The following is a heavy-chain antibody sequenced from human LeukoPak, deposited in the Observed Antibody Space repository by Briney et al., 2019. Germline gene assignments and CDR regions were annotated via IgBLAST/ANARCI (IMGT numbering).Heavy chain of an antibody. J-gene: IGHJ5*02. CDR2: ISYDGSNK. V-gene: IGHV3-30*03. CDR3: ARDPTVAVAGTGDCWFDP. Sequence: PGGSQRLSCAASGFPFSSYGMHWVRQAPGKGLEWVALISYDGSNKYYADSVKGRFTISRDNAKNSLYLQMNSLRAEDTAVYYCARDPTVAVAGTGDCWFDPWGQGTLVTVSS. D-gene: IGHD6-19*01. CDR1: GFPFSSYG.